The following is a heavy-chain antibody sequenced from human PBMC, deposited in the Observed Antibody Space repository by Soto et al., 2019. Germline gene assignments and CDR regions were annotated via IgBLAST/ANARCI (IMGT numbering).Heavy chain of an antibody. D-gene: IGHD5-18*01. V-gene: IGHV3-11*01. CDR1: GFSFSDYY. CDR2: ISASGGTI. J-gene: IGHJ3*01. Sequence: QVQLVESGGGLVKPGGSLRLSCEASGFSFSDYYMSWIRQAPGKGLEWVSYISASGGTIYYADAVKGRFTISRDNAKNSLYLQMNSLRAEDTAFYYCASGVPRGHSYGYSKWGQGTKVTVSS. CDR3: ASGVPRGHSYGYSK.